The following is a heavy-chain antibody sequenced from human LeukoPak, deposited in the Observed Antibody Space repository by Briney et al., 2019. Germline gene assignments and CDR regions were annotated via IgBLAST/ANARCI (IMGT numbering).Heavy chain of an antibody. V-gene: IGHV1-46*01. D-gene: IGHD4-11*01. Sequence: GASVKVSCKASGYTFTSYYIHWVRQAPGQGLEWMGIINPSGGSTSYAQKFQGRVTMTRDTSRSTVYMELSSLRSEDTAVYYCARDASLYSNYGWFDPWGQGTLVTVSS. CDR2: INPSGGST. CDR3: ARDASLYSNYGWFDP. J-gene: IGHJ5*02. CDR1: GYTFTSYY.